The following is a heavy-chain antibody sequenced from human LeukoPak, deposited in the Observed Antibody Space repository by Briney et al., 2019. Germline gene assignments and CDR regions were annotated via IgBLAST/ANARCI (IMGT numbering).Heavy chain of an antibody. J-gene: IGHJ4*02. Sequence: SETLSLTCAVYGGSFSGYYWSWIRQPPGKGLEWIGYIYYSGSTNYNPSLKSRVTISVDTSKNQFSLKLSSVTAADTAVYYRARDYDYGDSYFDYWGQGTLVTVSS. CDR2: IYYSGST. V-gene: IGHV4-59*01. CDR1: GGSFSGYY. D-gene: IGHD4-17*01. CDR3: ARDYDYGDSYFDY.